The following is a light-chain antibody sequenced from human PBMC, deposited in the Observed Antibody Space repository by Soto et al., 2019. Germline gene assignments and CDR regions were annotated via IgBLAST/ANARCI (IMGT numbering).Light chain of an antibody. J-gene: IGKJ1*01. CDR1: QSISSY. Sequence: DIQMTQSPSSLSASVGDRVTITCRASQSISSYLNWYQQKPGKAPKLLIYAASSLQSGVPSRFSGSGSATDFTLTISSLQPEDFATYYCQQSYSAPWTFGQGTEVDIK. CDR3: QQSYSAPWT. CDR2: AAS. V-gene: IGKV1-39*01.